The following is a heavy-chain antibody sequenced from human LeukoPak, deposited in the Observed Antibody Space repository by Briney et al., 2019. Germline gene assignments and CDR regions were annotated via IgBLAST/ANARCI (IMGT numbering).Heavy chain of an antibody. V-gene: IGHV3-30-3*01. Sequence: GGALRLSCAASGFTFSSYAMHWVRQAAGKGLEWVAVISYDGSNKYYADSVKGRFTISRDNSKNTLYLQMNSLRAEDTAVYYCARVAVPMIVVVINTDYWGQGTLVTVSS. J-gene: IGHJ4*02. D-gene: IGHD3-22*01. CDR2: ISYDGSNK. CDR3: ARVAVPMIVVVINTDY. CDR1: GFTFSSYA.